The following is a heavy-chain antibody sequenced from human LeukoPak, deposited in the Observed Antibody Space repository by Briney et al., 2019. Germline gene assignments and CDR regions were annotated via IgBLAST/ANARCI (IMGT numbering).Heavy chain of an antibody. Sequence: SQTLSLTCTVSGGSIGSVDNYWSWIRQPPGKGLEWIGNIYYSGSTKYNPSLKSRLFISIDTSKNQFSLKLSSVTAADTAVYYCARSDSGWYVYYYYGMDVWGQGTTVTVSS. J-gene: IGHJ6*02. D-gene: IGHD6-19*01. CDR3: ARSDSGWYVYYYYGMDV. V-gene: IGHV4-30-4*01. CDR2: IYYSGST. CDR1: GGSIGSVDNY.